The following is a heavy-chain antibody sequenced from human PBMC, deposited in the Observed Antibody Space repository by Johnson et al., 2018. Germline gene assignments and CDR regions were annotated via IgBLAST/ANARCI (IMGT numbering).Heavy chain of an antibody. CDR3: AREGGGSCYSAVDFYCYYMDV. Sequence: VQLVESGGGVVQPGRSLRLSCAASGFTFSSYAMHWVRQAPGKGLEWVAVISYDGSNKYYADSVKGRFTISRDNSKNTLYLQMNSLRAEDTAVYYCAREGGGSCYSAVDFYCYYMDVWGKGTTVTFSS. D-gene: IGHD2-15*01. J-gene: IGHJ6*03. CDR2: ISYDGSNK. CDR1: GFTFSSYA. V-gene: IGHV3-30-3*01.